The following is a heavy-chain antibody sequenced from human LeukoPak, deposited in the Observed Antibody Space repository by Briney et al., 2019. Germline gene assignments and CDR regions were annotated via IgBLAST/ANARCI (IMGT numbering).Heavy chain of an antibody. Sequence: GGSLRLSCVASGFTFSSRDWMTWVRQAPGKGLEWVANIKQDGSEKNYVDSVKGRFTISRDNAKNSVDLQMNSLRVEDTAVYYCVKDAAWGLNYAYEFDYWGQGISVSVSS. CDR1: GFTFSSRDW. CDR3: VKDAAWGLNYAYEFDY. D-gene: IGHD3-16*01. J-gene: IGHJ4*02. CDR2: IKQDGSEK. V-gene: IGHV3-7*01.